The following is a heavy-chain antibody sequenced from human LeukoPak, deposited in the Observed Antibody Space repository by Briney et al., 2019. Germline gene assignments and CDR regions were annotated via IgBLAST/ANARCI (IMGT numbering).Heavy chain of an antibody. CDR1: GFTFSSYW. CDR3: ARRSSSGWLDY. J-gene: IGHJ4*02. D-gene: IGHD6-19*01. CDR2: INSDGSST. V-gene: IGHV3-74*01. Sequence: GGSLRLSCAASGFTFSSYWMHWVRQAPGKGLVWVSRINSDGSSTSYADSVKGRFTISRDNDKNTLYLQMNSLRAEDTAVYYCARRSSSGWLDYWGQGTLVTVSS.